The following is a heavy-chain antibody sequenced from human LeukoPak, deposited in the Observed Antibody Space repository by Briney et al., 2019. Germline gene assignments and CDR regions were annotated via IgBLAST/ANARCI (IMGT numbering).Heavy chain of an antibody. CDR3: ARDGKAVAVAFDI. V-gene: IGHV3-11*04. CDR2: IGSSGRTI. Sequence: GGSLRLSCAASGFTFSDYYMSWIRQAPGKGLEWVSYIGSSGRTIYYADSVKGRFTISRDNAKDSLYLQMNSLRAEDTAVYYCARDGKAVAVAFDIWGQGTMVTVSS. J-gene: IGHJ3*02. CDR1: GFTFSDYY. D-gene: IGHD6-19*01.